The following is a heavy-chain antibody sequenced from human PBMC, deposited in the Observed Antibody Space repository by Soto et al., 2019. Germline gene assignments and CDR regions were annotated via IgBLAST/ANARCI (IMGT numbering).Heavy chain of an antibody. CDR3: ARGYRARIFSGIDAFDI. CDR1: GGSFSGYY. V-gene: IGHV4-34*01. Sequence: SETLSLTCAVYGGSFSGYYWSWIRQPPGKGLEWIGEINHSGSTNYNPSLKSRVTISVDTPKNQFSLKLSSVTAADTAVYYCARGYRARIFSGIDAFDIWGQGTMVTVSS. D-gene: IGHD3-9*01. J-gene: IGHJ3*02. CDR2: INHSGST.